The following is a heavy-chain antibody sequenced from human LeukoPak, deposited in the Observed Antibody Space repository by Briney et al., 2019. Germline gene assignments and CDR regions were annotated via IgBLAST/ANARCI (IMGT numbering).Heavy chain of an antibody. CDR3: TRRDRYSWYSFDY. CDR2: IDPSDSYT. D-gene: IGHD6-13*01. J-gene: IGHJ4*02. V-gene: IGHV5-10-1*01. CDR1: GYSFTSYW. Sequence: GESLKISCKGSGYSFTSYWITWVRQMPGKGLEWMGRIDPSDSYTNYSPSFQGHVTISVDKSISTAYLQWSSLKASDTAMYYCTRRDRYSWYSFDYWGQGTLVTVSS.